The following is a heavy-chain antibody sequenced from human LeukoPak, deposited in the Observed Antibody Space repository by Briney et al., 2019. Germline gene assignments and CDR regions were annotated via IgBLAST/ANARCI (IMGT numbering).Heavy chain of an antibody. CDR3: ARGGGGDYTNYIDY. V-gene: IGHV4-30-4*02. CDR1: GGSISSGDYY. J-gene: IGHJ4*02. Sequence: SETLSLTCTVSGGSISSGDYYWSWIRQPPGKGLEWIGYIYYSGSTYYNPSLKSRVTISVDTSKNQFSLKLSSVTAADTAVFYCARGGGGDYTNYIDYWGQGTLVTVSS. D-gene: IGHD2-21*02. CDR2: IYYSGST.